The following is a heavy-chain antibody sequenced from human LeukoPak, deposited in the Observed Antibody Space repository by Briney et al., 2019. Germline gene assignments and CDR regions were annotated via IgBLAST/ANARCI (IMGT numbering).Heavy chain of an antibody. CDR1: GESLSGYY. Sequence: SETLSLTCAVYGESLSGYYWSWIRQPPGKGLEWIGEINHSGSTSHNPSLKSRVTTSVDTSKNQFSLKLSSVTAADTAVYYCAREGETDYWGQGTLVTVSS. D-gene: IGHD3-16*01. CDR2: INHSGST. J-gene: IGHJ4*02. V-gene: IGHV4-34*01. CDR3: AREGETDY.